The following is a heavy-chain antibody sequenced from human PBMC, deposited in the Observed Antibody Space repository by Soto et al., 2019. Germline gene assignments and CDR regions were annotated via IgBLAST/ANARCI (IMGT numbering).Heavy chain of an antibody. CDR2: ISGSGGST. V-gene: IGHV3-23*01. J-gene: IGHJ4*02. CDR1: GFTFSSYV. Sequence: EVQLLESGGGLVQPGGSLRLSCTASGFTFSSYVMSWVRQAPGKGLEWVSAISGSGGSTYYADSVKGRFTISRDNSKNTLYLQMNSLRAEDTAVYYCARPSTVIYFDYWGQGTLVTVSS. D-gene: IGHD4-17*01. CDR3: ARPSTVIYFDY.